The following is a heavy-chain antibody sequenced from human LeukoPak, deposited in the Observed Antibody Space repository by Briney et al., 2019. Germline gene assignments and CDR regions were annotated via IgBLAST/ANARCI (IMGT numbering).Heavy chain of an antibody. V-gene: IGHV1-18*01. CDR2: ISAYNGNT. J-gene: IGHJ3*02. CDR1: GFTFVSYG. D-gene: IGHD5-12*01. CDR3: ARGSYYSGDYSSSDAFDI. Sequence: ASVKVSCKASGFTFVSYGFSWVRQAPGQGLEWMGWISAYNGNTDYAQRFQGRVTMTTDTFTSTAYMELRGLRSDDTAVYYCARGSYYSGDYSSSDAFDIWGRGTMISVSS.